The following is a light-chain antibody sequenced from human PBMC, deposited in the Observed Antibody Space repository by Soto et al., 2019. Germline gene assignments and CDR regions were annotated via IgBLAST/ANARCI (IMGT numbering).Light chain of an antibody. J-gene: IGLJ1*01. CDR3: SSYTSSSTPYV. CDR1: SSDGGGYNY. Sequence: QSVLTQPASLSGSPGQSITISCTGTSSDGGGYNYVSWYQQHPGKAPKLMIYEVSNRPSGVSNRFSGSKSDNTASLTISGLQAEDEADYYCSSYTSSSTPYVFGTGTKLTVL. CDR2: EVS. V-gene: IGLV2-14*01.